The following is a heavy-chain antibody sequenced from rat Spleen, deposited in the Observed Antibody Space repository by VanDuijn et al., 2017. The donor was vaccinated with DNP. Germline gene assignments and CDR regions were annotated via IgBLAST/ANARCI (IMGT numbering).Heavy chain of an antibody. CDR1: GFTFTDYY. CDR3: ARQRGYFDY. CDR2: MSSDGDSI. J-gene: IGHJ2*01. V-gene: IGHV5-22*01. D-gene: IGHD1-11*01. Sequence: EVQLVESGGGLVQPGGSLRLSCAASGFTFTDYYMAWVRQTPTKGLEWVAYMSSDGDSIYYGDSVKGRFTISRDNAKSTTYLQMNSLRSEDMATYYCARQRGYFDYWGQGVMVTVSS.